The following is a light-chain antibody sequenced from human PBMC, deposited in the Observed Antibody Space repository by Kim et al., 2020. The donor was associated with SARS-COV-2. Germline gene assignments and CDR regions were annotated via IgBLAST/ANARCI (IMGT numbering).Light chain of an antibody. CDR2: GAS. V-gene: IGKV1-9*01. CDR3: QQLDTYPLT. CDR1: LGVSSY. Sequence: GDRVTITCRASLGVSSYLAWYRQKPGKAPKLLIYGASTLQSGVPSRFRGSGSGTDFTLTITSLQPEDFATYYCQQLDTYPLTFGAGTKLEI. J-gene: IGKJ4*01.